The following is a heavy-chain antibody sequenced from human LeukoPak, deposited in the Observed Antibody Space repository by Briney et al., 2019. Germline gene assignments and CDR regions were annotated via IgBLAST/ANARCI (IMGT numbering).Heavy chain of an antibody. J-gene: IGHJ2*01. V-gene: IGHV3-53*01. CDR2: LYSGDTT. CDR3: ARVGDHYHWYLDL. CDR1: GFTVSTNY. Sequence: GGSLRPSCAASGFTVSTNYMNWVRQAPGKGLEWVSILYSGDTTYYADSVKGRFTISRDNSKNTLYLQMNSLRAEDTAVYYCARVGDHYHWYLDLWGRGTLVTVSS. D-gene: IGHD3-10*01.